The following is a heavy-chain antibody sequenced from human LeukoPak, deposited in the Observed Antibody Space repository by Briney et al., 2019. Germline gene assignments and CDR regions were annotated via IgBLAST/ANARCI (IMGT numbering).Heavy chain of an antibody. V-gene: IGHV3-11*01. D-gene: IGHD2-15*01. Sequence: GGSLRLSCAASGFTFSDYYMSWIRQAPGKGLEWVSYISSSGSTIYYADSVKGRFTISRDNAKNSLYLQMNSLRAEDTAVYYCARVGCSGGSCYSSLVRGYYYYYGMDAWGQGTTVTVSS. CDR2: ISSSGSTI. CDR1: GFTFSDYY. CDR3: ARVGCSGGSCYSSLVRGYYYYYGMDA. J-gene: IGHJ6*02.